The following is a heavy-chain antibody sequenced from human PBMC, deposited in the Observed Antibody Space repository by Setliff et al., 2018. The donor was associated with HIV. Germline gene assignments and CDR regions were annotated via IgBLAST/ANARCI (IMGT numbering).Heavy chain of an antibody. CDR2: IFSSGST. CDR3: ARRIDDSGSFPDKNWFDT. Sequence: SETLSLTCTVSGGSISSYSWNWIRQSPGRGLEWIGFIFSSGSTKYNPSLQSRVTMSIDTSKNQFSLRLTSVTAADTAVYYCARRIDDSGSFPDKNWFDTWGQGSLVTVSS. D-gene: IGHD3-10*01. V-gene: IGHV4-4*09. J-gene: IGHJ5*02. CDR1: GGSISSYS.